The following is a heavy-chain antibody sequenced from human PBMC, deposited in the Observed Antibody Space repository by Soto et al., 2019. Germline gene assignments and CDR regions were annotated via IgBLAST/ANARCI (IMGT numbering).Heavy chain of an antibody. D-gene: IGHD3-10*01. V-gene: IGHV4-31*03. J-gene: IGHJ6*03. CDR2: IYYSGST. CDR1: GGSISSGGYY. CDR3: AHSGPGYYYYMDV. Sequence: SETLSLTCTVSGGSISSGGYYWSWIRQHPGKGLEWIGYIYYSGSTYYNPSLKGRVTISVDTSKNQFSLKLSSVTAADTAVYYCAHSGPGYYYYMDVWGKGTTVTVSS.